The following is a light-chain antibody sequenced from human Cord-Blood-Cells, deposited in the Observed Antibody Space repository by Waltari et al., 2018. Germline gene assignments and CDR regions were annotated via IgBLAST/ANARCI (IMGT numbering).Light chain of an antibody. CDR3: QQYNSYSLYT. V-gene: IGKV1-5*01. CDR2: DAS. Sequence: DIQMTQSPSTLSASVGARVTTTCRASQSISSWLAWYQQKPGKAPKLLIYDASSLESGVPSRFSGSGSGTEFTLTISSLQPDDFATYYCQQYNSYSLYTFGQGTKLEIK. CDR1: QSISSW. J-gene: IGKJ2*01.